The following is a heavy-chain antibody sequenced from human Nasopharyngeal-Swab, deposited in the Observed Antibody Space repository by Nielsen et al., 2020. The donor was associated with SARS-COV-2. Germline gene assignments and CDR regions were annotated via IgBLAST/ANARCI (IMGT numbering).Heavy chain of an antibody. CDR2: IYYSGGT. Sequence: CSRQPPGKGLEWIGYIYYSGGTYYNPSLKSRVTISVDTSKNQFSLKLSPVTAADTAVYYCARAVAVAEFDYWGQGTLVTVSS. V-gene: IGHV4-31*02. CDR3: ARAVAVAEFDY. D-gene: IGHD6-19*01. J-gene: IGHJ4*02.